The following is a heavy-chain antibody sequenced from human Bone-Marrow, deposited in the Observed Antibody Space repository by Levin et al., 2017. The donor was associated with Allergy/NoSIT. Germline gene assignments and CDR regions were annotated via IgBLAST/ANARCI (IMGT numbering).Heavy chain of an antibody. CDR2: INAGNGNT. CDR1: GYTFTSYA. V-gene: IGHV1-3*01. J-gene: IGHJ6*03. D-gene: IGHD3-9*01. Sequence: GESLKISCKASGYTFTSYAMHWVRQAPGQRLEWMGWINAGNGNTKYSQKFQGRVTITRDTSASTAYMELSSLRSEDTAVYYCARARYYDILTGYKIYYYYYMDVWGKGTTVTVSS. CDR3: ARARYYDILTGYKIYYYYYMDV.